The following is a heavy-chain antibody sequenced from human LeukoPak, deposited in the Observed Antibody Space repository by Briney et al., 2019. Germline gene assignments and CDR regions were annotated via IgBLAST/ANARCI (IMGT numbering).Heavy chain of an antibody. V-gene: IGHV4-31*03. D-gene: IGHD2-2*01. CDR3: ARAAYQQLSRVFDY. Sequence: SETLSLTCTVSGGSISSGGYYWSWIPQHPGKGLEWIGYIYYSGSTYYNPSLKSRVTISVDTSKNQFSLKLSSVTAADTAVYYCARAAYQQLSRVFDYWGQGTLVTVSS. CDR1: GGSISSGGYY. J-gene: IGHJ4*02. CDR2: IYYSGST.